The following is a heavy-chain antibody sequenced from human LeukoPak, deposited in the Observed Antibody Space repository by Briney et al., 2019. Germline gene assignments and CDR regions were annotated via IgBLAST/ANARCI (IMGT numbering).Heavy chain of an antibody. D-gene: IGHD3-3*01. Sequence: PGGSLRLSCAASGFTFSSHEMNWVRQAPGKGLEWVSYISSSGSTIYYADSVKGRFTISRDNAKNSLYLQMNSLRAEDTAVYYCASQYYDFWSGYSDYYYYGMDVWGQGTTVTVSS. J-gene: IGHJ6*02. V-gene: IGHV3-48*03. CDR1: GFTFSSHE. CDR2: ISSSGSTI. CDR3: ASQYYDFWSGYSDYYYYGMDV.